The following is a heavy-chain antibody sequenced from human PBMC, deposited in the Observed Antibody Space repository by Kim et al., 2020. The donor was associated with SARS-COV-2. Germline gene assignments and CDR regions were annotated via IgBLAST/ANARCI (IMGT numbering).Heavy chain of an antibody. CDR3: ARHQRGYIPYYYYYGMDV. J-gene: IGHJ6*02. Sequence: KGRFTISRDNAKNSLYLQMNSLRAEDTAVYYCARHQRGYIPYYYYYGMDVWGQGTTVTVSS. V-gene: IGHV3-7*04. D-gene: IGHD3-22*01.